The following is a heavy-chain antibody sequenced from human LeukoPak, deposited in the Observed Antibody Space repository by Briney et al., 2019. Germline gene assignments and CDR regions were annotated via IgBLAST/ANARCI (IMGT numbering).Heavy chain of an antibody. D-gene: IGHD3-22*01. V-gene: IGHV3-48*03. Sequence: PGGSLRLSCAASGFIFSSYEMNWVRQAPGKGLEWISYISSGGSAIYYADSVKGRFTISRDNAKNFLYLQMNSLRAEDTAVYYCARDLYYDGSGGDLWGRGTLVTVSS. CDR2: ISSGGSAI. J-gene: IGHJ2*01. CDR3: ARDLYYDGSGGDL. CDR1: GFIFSSYE.